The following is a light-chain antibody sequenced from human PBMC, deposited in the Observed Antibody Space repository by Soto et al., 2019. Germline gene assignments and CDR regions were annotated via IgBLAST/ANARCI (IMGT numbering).Light chain of an antibody. CDR2: DAS. V-gene: IGKV1-5*01. CDR1: QSISSW. CDR3: QQYHTFSIA. Sequence: IQITQSPSTLSTTAGDRVTITCRAGQSISSWLSWYQHKPGKAPKLLIYDASNLDSGVPSRFSGSGSGTEFTLTISGLQPDDFATYYCQQYHTFSIAFGQGTRLEI. J-gene: IGKJ5*01.